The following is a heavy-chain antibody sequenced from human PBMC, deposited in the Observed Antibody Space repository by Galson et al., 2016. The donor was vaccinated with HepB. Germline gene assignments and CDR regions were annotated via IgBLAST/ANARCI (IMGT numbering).Heavy chain of an antibody. CDR1: GFTFSSYG. CDR2: ISYDGSNT. J-gene: IGHJ6*04. D-gene: IGHD3-16*01. CDR3: AKRGPYDYIWGSSMDV. Sequence: SLRLSCAASGFTFSSYGMHWVRQAPGKGLEWVAVISYDGSNTYYADSVKGRFTISRDNSKNTLYLQMNSLRAEDTAVYYCAKRGPYDYIWGSSMDVWGKGTTVTVSS. V-gene: IGHV3-30*18.